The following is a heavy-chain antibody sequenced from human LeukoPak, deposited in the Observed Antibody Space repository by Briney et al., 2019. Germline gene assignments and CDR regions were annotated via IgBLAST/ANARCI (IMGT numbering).Heavy chain of an antibody. CDR2: IYYSGST. J-gene: IGHJ1*01. CDR3: AGRDYGVNSGEYFQH. CDR1: GGSISSYY. V-gene: IGHV4-59*08. D-gene: IGHD4-23*01. Sequence: SETLSLTCTVSGGSISSYYWSWIRQPPGEGLEWIGYIYYSGSTNYNPSLKSRVTISVDTSKNQFSPKLSSVTSADTAVYYCAGRDYGVNSGEYFQHWGQGTLVTVSS.